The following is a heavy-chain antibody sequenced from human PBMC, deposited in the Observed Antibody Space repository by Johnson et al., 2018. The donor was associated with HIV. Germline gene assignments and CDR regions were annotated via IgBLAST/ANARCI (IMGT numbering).Heavy chain of an antibody. CDR1: GFTVSSNY. D-gene: IGHD3-22*01. V-gene: IGHV3-53*01. J-gene: IGHJ3*02. CDR3: ARGPRHTYHYDSSGYSGAFDI. CDR2: IYSGGST. Sequence: MLLVESGGGLIQPGGSLRLSCAASGFTVSSNYMSWVRQAPGKGLEWVSVIYSGGSTYYADSVKGRFTISRANSKNTLYLQMNSLRAEDTAVYYCARGPRHTYHYDSSGYSGAFDIWGQGTMVTVSS.